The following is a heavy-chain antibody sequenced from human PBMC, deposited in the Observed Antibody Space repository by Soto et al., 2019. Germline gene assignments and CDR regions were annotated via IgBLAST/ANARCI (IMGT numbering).Heavy chain of an antibody. CDR3: AREGSTLNWFDP. J-gene: IGHJ5*02. V-gene: IGHV3-48*02. CDR1: GFTFSSYS. Sequence: EVQLVESGGGLVQPGGSLRLSCAASGFTFSSYSMNWVRQAPGKGLEWVSYISSSSSTIYYAESVNGRFTISRENAKNSLYLQMNSLRDEDTAVYYCAREGSTLNWFDPWGKGTLVTVSS. CDR2: ISSSSSTI.